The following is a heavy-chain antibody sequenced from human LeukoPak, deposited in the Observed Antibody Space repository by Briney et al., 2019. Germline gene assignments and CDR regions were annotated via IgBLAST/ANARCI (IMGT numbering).Heavy chain of an antibody. CDR1: GFTFSSYS. CDR3: ARLYGDFEGIYFDY. J-gene: IGHJ4*02. D-gene: IGHD4-17*01. Sequence: QPGGSLRLSCAASGFTFSSYSMSWVRQAPGKGLEWVSVIYGGGSTYYADSVKGRFTISRDNSKNTLYLQMNSLRAEDTAVYYCARLYGDFEGIYFDYWGQGTLVTVSS. CDR2: IYGGGST. V-gene: IGHV3-53*01.